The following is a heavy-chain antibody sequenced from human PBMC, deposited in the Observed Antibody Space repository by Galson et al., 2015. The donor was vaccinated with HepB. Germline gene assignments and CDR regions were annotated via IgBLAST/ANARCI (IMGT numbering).Heavy chain of an antibody. Sequence: SLRLSCAASGFTFSSSVMNWVRQAPGKGLEWVSHIRESGDNIHYADAVKGRFTISRDNSESTLYLQMNSLRAEDTAVYYCAKRDTWQEPSGWGKGTTVTVSS. CDR3: AKRDTWQEPSG. J-gene: IGHJ6*04. D-gene: IGHD5-18*01. V-gene: IGHV3-23*01. CDR2: IRESGDNI. CDR1: GFTFSSSV.